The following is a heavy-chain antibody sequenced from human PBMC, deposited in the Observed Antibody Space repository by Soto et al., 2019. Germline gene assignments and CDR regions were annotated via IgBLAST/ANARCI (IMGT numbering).Heavy chain of an antibody. Sequence: SETLSLTCTVTGGAISGYYWTWMRQSAGGGLEWIGRIYSSGSTNYNPSLKSRVTISLDTSMNHFSLRLSSVTAADTAVYSCAGGRGFSDWFDPLGQGTMVTVAS. CDR3: AGGRGFSDWFDP. D-gene: IGHD3-3*01. CDR1: GGAISGYY. CDR2: IYSSGST. V-gene: IGHV4-4*07. J-gene: IGHJ5*02.